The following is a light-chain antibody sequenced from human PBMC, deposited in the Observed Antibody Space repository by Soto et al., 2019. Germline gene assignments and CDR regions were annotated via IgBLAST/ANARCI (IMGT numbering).Light chain of an antibody. CDR2: DDD. Sequence: SYELTQPPSVSVAPGQTARITCGGNNIGSKSVHWYQQKPGQAPVLVLYDDDDRPSGIPERFSGSNSGNPATLTISRVEAGDEADYYCQVWDRSSDQWVFGGGTKLTVL. V-gene: IGLV3-21*02. CDR1: NIGSKS. J-gene: IGLJ3*02. CDR3: QVWDRSSDQWV.